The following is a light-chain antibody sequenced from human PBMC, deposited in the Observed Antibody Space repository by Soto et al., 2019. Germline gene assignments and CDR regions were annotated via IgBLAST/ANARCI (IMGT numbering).Light chain of an antibody. CDR1: QSVNYIY. CDR3: QQYGSSPNT. CDR2: GTS. Sequence: EVVLTQSPGTLSLSPGEGATLSGRASQSVNYIYLGWYQHKPGQPPRLLVYGTSTRATGIPDRFSGSGSGTDFTLTISRLEPEGFAVYYCQQYGSSPNTFGQGTKVDIK. J-gene: IGKJ2*01. V-gene: IGKV3-20*01.